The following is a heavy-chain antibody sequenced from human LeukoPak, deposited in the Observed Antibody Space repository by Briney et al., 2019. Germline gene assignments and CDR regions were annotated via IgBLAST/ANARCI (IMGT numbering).Heavy chain of an antibody. V-gene: IGHV1-2*02. D-gene: IGHD6-19*01. J-gene: IGHJ6*03. CDR3: ARGPMAVADSYYCYYMHV. CDR2: INPNSGGT. CDR1: GYTFTGYY. Sequence: ASVKVSCKASGYTFTGYYLHWVRQAPGQGLEWMGWINPNSGGTNYAQKFQGRVTMTRDTSISTAYMELSRLKSDDTAVYYCARGPMAVADSYYCYYMHVWGKGTTVTVSS.